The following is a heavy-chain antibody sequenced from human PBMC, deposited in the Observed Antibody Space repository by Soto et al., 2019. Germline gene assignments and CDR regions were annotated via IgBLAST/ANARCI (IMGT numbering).Heavy chain of an antibody. CDR3: ARDLTTVTTNYYYYMDV. D-gene: IGHD4-17*01. V-gene: IGHV1-69*13. Sequence: ASVKVSCKASGGTFSSYAISWVRQAPGQGLEWMGGIIPIFGTANYAQKFQGRVTITADESTSTAYMELSSLRSEDTAVYYCARDLTTVTTNYYYYMDVWGKGTTVTVSS. CDR2: IIPIFGTA. CDR1: GGTFSSYA. J-gene: IGHJ6*03.